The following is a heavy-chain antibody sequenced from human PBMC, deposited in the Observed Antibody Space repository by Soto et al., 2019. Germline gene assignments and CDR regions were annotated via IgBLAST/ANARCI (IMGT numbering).Heavy chain of an antibody. J-gene: IGHJ4*02. V-gene: IGHV3-9*01. CDR1: GFTFDAYA. D-gene: IGHD3-9*01. CDR2: ISWNSGSI. CDR3: AKVTYDDIFSFYY. Sequence: EVQLVESGGGLVQPGRSLRLSCAASGFTFDAYAMHWVRQAPGKGLEWVSGISWNSGSIGYADSVKGRFTISRDNAKNALYLQMNSLRAEDTALYYCAKVTYDDIFSFYYWGQGTLVTVSS.